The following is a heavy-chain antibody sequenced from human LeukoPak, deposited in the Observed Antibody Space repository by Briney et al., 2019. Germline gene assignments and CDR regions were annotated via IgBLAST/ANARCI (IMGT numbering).Heavy chain of an antibody. CDR3: ARALAGTLFYFDY. V-gene: IGHV1-69*13. Sequence: SVKVSCKASGGTFSSYAISWVRQAPGQGLEWMGGIIPIFSTANYAQKFQGRVTITADESTSTAYMELSSLRSEDTAVYYCARALAGTLFYFDYWGQGTLVTVSS. D-gene: IGHD1-1*01. CDR1: GGTFSSYA. J-gene: IGHJ4*02. CDR2: IIPIFSTA.